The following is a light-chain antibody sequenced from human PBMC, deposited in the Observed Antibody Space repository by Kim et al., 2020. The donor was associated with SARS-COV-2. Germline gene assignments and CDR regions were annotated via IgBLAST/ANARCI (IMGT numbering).Light chain of an antibody. CDR1: QSISSW. V-gene: IGKV1-5*03. CDR2: KAS. J-gene: IGKJ2*01. Sequence: LSASVRDRVTITCRASQSISSWLAWYQQKPGKAPKLLIYKASSLESGIPSRFSGSGSGTEFTLTISSLQPDDFATYYCQQYNSPYTFGQGTKLEI. CDR3: QQYNSPYT.